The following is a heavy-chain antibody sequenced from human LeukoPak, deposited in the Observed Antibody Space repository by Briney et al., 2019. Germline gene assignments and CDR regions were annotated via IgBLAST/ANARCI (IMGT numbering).Heavy chain of an antibody. J-gene: IGHJ4*02. V-gene: IGHV4-39*07. CDR2: INHSGST. CDR3: AREIKIYDYVWGSYRTPNHFDY. D-gene: IGHD3-16*02. CDR1: GGSISSSSYY. Sequence: SETLSLTCTVSGGSISSSSYYWSWIRQPPGKGLEWIGEINHSGSTNYNPSLKSRVTISVDTSKNQFSLKLSSVTAADTAVYYCAREIKIYDYVWGSYRTPNHFDYWGQGTLVTVSS.